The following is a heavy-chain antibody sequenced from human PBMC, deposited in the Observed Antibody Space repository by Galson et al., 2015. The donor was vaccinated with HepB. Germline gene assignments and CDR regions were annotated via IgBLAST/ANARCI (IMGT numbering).Heavy chain of an antibody. CDR1: GGTFSSYA. J-gene: IGHJ4*02. V-gene: IGHV1-69*13. CDR2: IIPIFGTA. D-gene: IGHD3-22*01. Sequence: SVKVSCKASGGTFSSYAISWVRQAPGQGLEWMGGIIPIFGTANYAQKFQGRVTITADESTSTAYMELSSLRSEDTAVYYCARGNYYDSSGYYLTGGPYFDYWGQGTLVTVSS. CDR3: ARGNYYDSSGYYLTGGPYFDY.